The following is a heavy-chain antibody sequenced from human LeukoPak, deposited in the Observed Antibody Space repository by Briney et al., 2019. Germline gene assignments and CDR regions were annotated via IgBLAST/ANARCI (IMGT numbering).Heavy chain of an antibody. CDR2: IIPILGIA. V-gene: IGHV1-69*04. J-gene: IGHJ6*02. CDR3: ARDLARDTCYYYGMDV. Sequence: GSSVKVSCEASGGTFSSYAISWVRQAPGQGLEWMGRIIPILGIANYAQKFQGRVTITADKSTSTAYMELSSLRSEDTAVYYCARDLARDTCYYYGMDVWGQGTTVTVSS. CDR1: GGTFSSYA.